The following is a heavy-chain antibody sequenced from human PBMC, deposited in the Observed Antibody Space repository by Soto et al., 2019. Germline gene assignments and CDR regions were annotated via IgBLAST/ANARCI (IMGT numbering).Heavy chain of an antibody. CDR3: ARGFRWGMDV. CDR1: GFTITNYW. D-gene: IGHD3-16*02. J-gene: IGHJ6*02. Sequence: PGGSLRLSCVASGFTITNYWMHWVRQAPGKGLVWVSRINSDETTTDYADSVKGRFTISSDNAENTVYLQMNSLRAEDSAVYYCARGFRWGMDVWGQGTTVTVSS. V-gene: IGHV3-74*01. CDR2: INSDETTT.